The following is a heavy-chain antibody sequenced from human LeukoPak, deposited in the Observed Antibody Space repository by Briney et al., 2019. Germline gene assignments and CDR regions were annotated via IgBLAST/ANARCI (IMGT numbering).Heavy chain of an antibody. V-gene: IGHV1-2*04. J-gene: IGHJ4*02. D-gene: IGHD3-16*01. Sequence: ASVKVSCKASGYTFTGCCMHWVRQAPGQGLEWMGWINPNSGGTNYAQKFQGWVTMTRDTSISTAYMELSRLRSDDTAVYYCAREVWEAYYFDYWGQGTLVTVSS. CDR3: AREVWEAYYFDY. CDR2: INPNSGGT. CDR1: GYTFTGCC.